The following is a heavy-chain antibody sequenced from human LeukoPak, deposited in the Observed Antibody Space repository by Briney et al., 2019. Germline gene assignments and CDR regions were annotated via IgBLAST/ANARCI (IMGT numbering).Heavy chain of an antibody. CDR3: AKGHRSSSSFFDS. Sequence: GESLRLSCAAFGGFAMSWGRQAPGKGLEWVSAINGRGDDTYYPDSVKGRFTISRDNSNNTLYLQMNGLRAEDTAVYYCAKGHRSSSSFFDSWGQGILVTVSS. CDR1: GGFA. D-gene: IGHD6-19*01. V-gene: IGHV3-23*01. CDR2: INGRGDDT. J-gene: IGHJ4*02.